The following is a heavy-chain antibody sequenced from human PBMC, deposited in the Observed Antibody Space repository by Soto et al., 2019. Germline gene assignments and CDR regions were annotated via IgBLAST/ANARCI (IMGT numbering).Heavy chain of an antibody. CDR3: TTQKGDSRTYNGRDV. J-gene: IGHJ6*02. D-gene: IGHD2-21*02. CDR1: GDSVSSNSAA. CDR2: AYYRSQWYY. Sequence: QVQLQQSGPGLVKPSQTLSLTCAISGDSVSSNSAAWNWIRQSPSRGLEWLGRAYYRSQWYYDSAVSVRSRITVIPDTSKNQFSLQLNSVPPEDTAVYYCTTQKGDSRTYNGRDVWGQGTTVTVSS. V-gene: IGHV6-1*01.